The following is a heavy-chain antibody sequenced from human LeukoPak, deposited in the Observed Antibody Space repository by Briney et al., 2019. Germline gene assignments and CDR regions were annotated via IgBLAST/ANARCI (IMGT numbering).Heavy chain of an antibody. J-gene: IGHJ4*02. Sequence: GGSPRLSCAASGFTFSSYSMNWVRQAPGKGLEWVSSISSSSSYIYYADSVKGRFTISRDNAKNSLYLQMNSLRAEDTAVYYCARVYDFWSGYYHDYWGQGTLVTVSS. CDR1: GFTFSSYS. CDR2: ISSSSSYI. D-gene: IGHD3-3*01. CDR3: ARVYDFWSGYYHDY. V-gene: IGHV3-21*01.